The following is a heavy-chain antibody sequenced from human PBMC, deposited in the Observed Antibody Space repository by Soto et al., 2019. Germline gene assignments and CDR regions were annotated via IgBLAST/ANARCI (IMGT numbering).Heavy chain of an antibody. CDR2: ISSSSSYI. V-gene: IGHV3-21*01. CDR1: GFTFSSYS. D-gene: IGHD6-13*01. J-gene: IGHJ4*02. CDR3: ARDQRAAAGICAY. Sequence: EVQLVESGGGLVKPGGSLRLSCAASGFTFSSYSMNWVRQAPGKGLEWVSSISSSSSYIYYADSVKGRFTISRDNAKNSRYRQMNSLRAEDTAVYYCARDQRAAAGICAYWGEGTLVMVSS.